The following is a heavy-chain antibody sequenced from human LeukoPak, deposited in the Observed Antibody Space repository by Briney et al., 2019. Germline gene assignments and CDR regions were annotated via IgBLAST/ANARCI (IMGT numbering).Heavy chain of an antibody. J-gene: IGHJ6*02. CDR3: ARAPYSSSSGMDV. V-gene: IGHV3-7*01. D-gene: IGHD6-13*01. CDR1: GFTFSSSW. Sequence: GGSLRLSCAASGFTFSSSWMSWVRQAPGKGLEWVANIKQDGSEKYYVDSVKGRFTISRDNAKNSLYLQMNSLRAEDTAVYYCARAPYSSSSGMDVWGQGTTVTVSS. CDR2: IKQDGSEK.